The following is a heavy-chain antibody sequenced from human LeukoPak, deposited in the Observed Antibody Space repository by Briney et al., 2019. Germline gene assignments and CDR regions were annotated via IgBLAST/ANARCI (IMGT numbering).Heavy chain of an antibody. D-gene: IGHD3-10*01. Sequence: ASVKVSCQASGYTFTGYYMHWVRQAPGQGLEWMGWINPNRGGTNYAQKFQGWVTMTRDTSNSPAYMVLSRLRSDDTAVYYCARGRSITMVRGVTHFDYWGQGTLVTVSS. V-gene: IGHV1-2*04. CDR3: ARGRSITMVRGVTHFDY. J-gene: IGHJ4*02. CDR2: INPNRGGT. CDR1: GYTFTGYY.